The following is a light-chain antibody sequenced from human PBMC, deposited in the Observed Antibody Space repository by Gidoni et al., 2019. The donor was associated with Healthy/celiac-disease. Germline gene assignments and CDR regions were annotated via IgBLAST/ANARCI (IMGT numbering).Light chain of an antibody. CDR2: EVS. J-gene: IGLJ2*01. V-gene: IGLV2-14*01. Sequence: QSALTHPAPVAGSPGPSITISCPGTSSDVGGYNYVSWYQQHPGKAPKLMIYEVSNRPSGVSNRFSGSKSGNTASLTISGLQAEDEADYYCSSYTSSSTVVFGGGTKLTVL. CDR3: SSYTSSSTVV. CDR1: SSDVGGYNY.